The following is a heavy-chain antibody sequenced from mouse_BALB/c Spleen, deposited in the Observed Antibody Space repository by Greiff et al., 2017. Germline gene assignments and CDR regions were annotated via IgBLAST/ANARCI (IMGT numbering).Heavy chain of an antibody. Sequence: EVKLMESGGGLVQPGGSLKLSCAASGFDFSRYWMSWVRQAPGKGLEWIGEINPDSSTINYTPSLKDKFIISRDNAKNTLYLQMSKVRSEDTALYYCAREGFYYGSSWGYFDVWGAGTTVTVSS. V-gene: IGHV4-1*02. CDR2: INPDSSTI. J-gene: IGHJ1*01. CDR1: GFDFSRYW. D-gene: IGHD1-1*01. CDR3: AREGFYYGSSWGYFDV.